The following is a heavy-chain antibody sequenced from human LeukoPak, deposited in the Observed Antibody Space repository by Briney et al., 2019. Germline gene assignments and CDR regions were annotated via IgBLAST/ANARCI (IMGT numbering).Heavy chain of an antibody. CDR1: GFTFSSYG. D-gene: IGHD6-19*01. J-gene: IGHJ4*02. CDR3: AKASDTDSSGWYPDY. CDR2: ISYDGSNK. V-gene: IGHV3-30*18. Sequence: GGSLRLSCAASGFTFSSYGMHWVRQAPGKGLEWVAVISYDGSNKYYADSVKGRFTISRDNSKNTLYLQMNSLRAEDTAVYYCAKASDTDSSGWYPDYWGQGTLVTVSS.